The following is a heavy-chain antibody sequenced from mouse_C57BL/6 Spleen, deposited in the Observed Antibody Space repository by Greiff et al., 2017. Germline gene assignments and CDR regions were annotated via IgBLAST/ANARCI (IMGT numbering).Heavy chain of an antibody. D-gene: IGHD2-4*01. Sequence: EVQLQQSGAELVRPGASVKLSCKASGYNINDYYMHWVKQRPDPGLEWIGSIDPENGVTEYDPKFQGKATMTADTSSNTAYLQLSSLTSEDSAVYYCTTSDYDYSSSTGAYGGQGTLVTVSA. CDR1: GYNINDYY. V-gene: IGHV14-1*01. CDR3: TTSDYDYSSSTGAY. CDR2: IDPENGVT. J-gene: IGHJ3*01.